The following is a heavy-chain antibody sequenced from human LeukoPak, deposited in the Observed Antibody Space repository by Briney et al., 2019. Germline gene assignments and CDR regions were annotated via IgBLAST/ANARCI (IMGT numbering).Heavy chain of an antibody. D-gene: IGHD3-22*01. CDR3: AREGYYDSSGYYYEGARFDN. CDR1: GFTVSSNY. J-gene: IGHJ4*02. CDR2: IYSDGST. V-gene: IGHV3-53*01. Sequence: AGGSLRLSCAASGFTVSSNYMSWVRQAPGKGLEWVSVIYSDGSTDYADSVKGRFTISRDNSKNTLYLQMNRLRAEDTAVYYCAREGYYDSSGYYYEGARFDNWGQGTLVTVSS.